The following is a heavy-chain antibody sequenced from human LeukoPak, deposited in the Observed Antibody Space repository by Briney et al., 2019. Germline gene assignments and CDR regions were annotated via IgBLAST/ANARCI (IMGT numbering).Heavy chain of an antibody. CDR1: GFTVSDNY. J-gene: IGHJ4*02. V-gene: IGHV3-11*04. Sequence: GGSLRLSCAASGFTVSDNYMSWVRQAPGKGLEWVSYITSSGDIKTYADPVKGRFTMSRDGAKNSVYLQMNSLRPEDTAVYYCARDIYGDEDFDYWGQGTLVSVSS. D-gene: IGHD3-10*01. CDR2: ITSSGDIK. CDR3: ARDIYGDEDFDY.